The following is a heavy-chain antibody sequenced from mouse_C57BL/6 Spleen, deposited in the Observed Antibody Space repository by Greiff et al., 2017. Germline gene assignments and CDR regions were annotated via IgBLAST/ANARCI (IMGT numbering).Heavy chain of an antibody. CDR1: GYTFTGYW. D-gene: IGHD1-1*01. V-gene: IGHV1-9*01. J-gene: IGHJ1*03. CDR3: ARGNYYGSSYWYFDV. Sequence: QVQLQQSGAELMKPGASVKLSCKATGYTFTGYWIEWVKQRPGHGLEWIGEILPGRGSTNYNEKFKGKATFTADTSSNTAYMQLSSLTTEDSAIYYCARGNYYGSSYWYFDVWGTGTTVTVSS. CDR2: ILPGRGST.